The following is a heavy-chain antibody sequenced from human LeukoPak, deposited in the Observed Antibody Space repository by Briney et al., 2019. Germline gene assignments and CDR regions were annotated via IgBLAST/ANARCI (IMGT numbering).Heavy chain of an antibody. J-gene: IGHJ3*02. CDR1: GGTFSSYA. D-gene: IGHD3-22*01. Sequence: ASVKVSCKASGGTFSSYAISWVRQAPGQGLEWMGGIIPIFGTANYAQKFQGRVTITADESTSTAYMELSSLRSEDTAVYYCASPYYYDSSGKNAFDIWGQGKWSPSLQ. CDR3: ASPYYYDSSGKNAFDI. V-gene: IGHV1-69*13. CDR2: IIPIFGTA.